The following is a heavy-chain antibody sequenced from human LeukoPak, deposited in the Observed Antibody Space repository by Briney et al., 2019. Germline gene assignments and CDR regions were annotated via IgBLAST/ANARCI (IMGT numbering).Heavy chain of an antibody. CDR1: GGTFSSYA. Sequence: ASVKVSCKASGGTFSSYAISWVRQAPGQGLEWMGRIIPILGIANYAQKFQGRVTITADKSTSTAYMELSSLRSEDTAVYYCARGGTAYYYDSSGYYPVYWGQGTLVTVSS. D-gene: IGHD3-22*01. CDR3: ARGGTAYYYDSSGYYPVY. V-gene: IGHV1-69*04. J-gene: IGHJ4*02. CDR2: IIPILGIA.